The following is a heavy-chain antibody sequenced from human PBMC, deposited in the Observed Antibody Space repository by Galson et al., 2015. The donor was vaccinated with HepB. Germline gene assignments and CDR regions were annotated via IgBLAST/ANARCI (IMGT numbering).Heavy chain of an antibody. Sequence: SLRLSCAASGFTFSNYGMHWVRQAPGKGLEWVAVISYDGSNKYYADSVKGRLTISRDNSKNTLYLQMNSLRAEDTALYYCAKDPYLNSALAGTMAGFDYWGQGTLVTVSS. D-gene: IGHD6-19*01. V-gene: IGHV3-30*18. CDR2: ISYDGSNK. J-gene: IGHJ4*02. CDR3: AKDPYLNSALAGTMAGFDY. CDR1: GFTFSNYG.